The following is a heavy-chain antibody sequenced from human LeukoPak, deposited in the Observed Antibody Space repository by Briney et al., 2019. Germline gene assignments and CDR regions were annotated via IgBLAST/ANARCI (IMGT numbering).Heavy chain of an antibody. D-gene: IGHD3-9*01. Sequence: AGGSLRLSCAASGFTFSSYEINWVRQAPGKGLEWVSYISSSGSTIYYADSVKGRFTISRDNAKNSLYLQMNSLRAEDTAVYYCARGDDILTGYEDAFDIWGQGTMVTVSS. CDR1: GFTFSSYE. V-gene: IGHV3-48*03. CDR2: ISSSGSTI. CDR3: ARGDDILTGYEDAFDI. J-gene: IGHJ3*02.